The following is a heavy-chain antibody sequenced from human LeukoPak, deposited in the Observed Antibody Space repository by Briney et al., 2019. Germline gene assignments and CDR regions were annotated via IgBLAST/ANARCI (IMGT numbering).Heavy chain of an antibody. CDR1: GFTFSSYA. Sequence: AGTLRLSCAASGFTFSSYAVSWVRQAPGKGLEWVSAISGSGGSTYYADSVKGRFTISSDTSKRTPYLQMNILRAEATAVYYCAKARGVVVTAPSPSWGQGTLVTVSS. J-gene: IGHJ5*02. V-gene: IGHV3-23*01. CDR2: ISGSGGST. D-gene: IGHD2-21*02. CDR3: AKARGVVVTAPSPS.